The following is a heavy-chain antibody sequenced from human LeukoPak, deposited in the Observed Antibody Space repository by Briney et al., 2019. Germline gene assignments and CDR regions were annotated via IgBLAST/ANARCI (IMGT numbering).Heavy chain of an antibody. CDR2: INPSGGST. V-gene: IGHV1-46*01. Sequence: ASVKVSCKASGYTFTSYYMHWVRQAPGQGLEWMEIINPSGGSTSYAQKFQGRVTMTRDMSTSTVYMELSSLRSEDTAVYYCARARGRWLPDDYWGQGTLVTVSS. D-gene: IGHD5-24*01. J-gene: IGHJ4*02. CDR1: GYTFTSYY. CDR3: ARARGRWLPDDY.